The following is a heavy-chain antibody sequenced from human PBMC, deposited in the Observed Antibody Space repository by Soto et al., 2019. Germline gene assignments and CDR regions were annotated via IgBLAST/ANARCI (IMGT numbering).Heavy chain of an antibody. CDR1: GYIFTNYG. Sequence: VXSVKVSCKASGYIFTNYGISWVRQAPGQGLEWMGWISAYNGNTNYVQKLQGRVTMTTDTSTSTAYMELRSLRSDDTAVYYCARESGLRFLEWSILDYWGQGTLVTVSS. V-gene: IGHV1-18*01. CDR3: ARESGLRFLEWSILDY. CDR2: ISAYNGNT. D-gene: IGHD3-3*01. J-gene: IGHJ4*02.